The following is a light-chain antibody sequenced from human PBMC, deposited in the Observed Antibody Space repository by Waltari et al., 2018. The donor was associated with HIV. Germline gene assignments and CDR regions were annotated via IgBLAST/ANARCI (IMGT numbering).Light chain of an antibody. CDR2: RND. CDR1: TPNIGGNN. V-gene: IGLV1-47*01. J-gene: IGLJ2*01. Sequence: SVVTQPPSASGTPGQRVPISCSGNTPNIGGNNVFWYQHLPGTAPKLLIHRNDQRPSGVPDRFSGSTSGTSASLAISGLRSEDEADYYCVTWDDSLRGVVFGGGTKVAVL. CDR3: VTWDDSLRGVV.